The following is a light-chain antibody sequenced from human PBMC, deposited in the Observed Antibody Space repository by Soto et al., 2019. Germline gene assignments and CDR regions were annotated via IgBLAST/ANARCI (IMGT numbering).Light chain of an antibody. Sequence: EIVLTQSPATLSLSPGERATLSFMASQSVSSSYLAWYQQKPGQAPRLLIYGASNRATGIPDRFSGSGSGTDFTLTISRLEPEDFAVYYCQQYDNSPLTFGGGTKVDI. CDR3: QQYDNSPLT. CDR1: QSVSSSY. J-gene: IGKJ4*01. V-gene: IGKV3-20*01. CDR2: GAS.